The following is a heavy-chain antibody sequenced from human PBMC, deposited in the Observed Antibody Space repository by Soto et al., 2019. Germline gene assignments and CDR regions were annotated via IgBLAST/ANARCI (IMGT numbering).Heavy chain of an antibody. Sequence: GASVKVSCKASGYSFTNYPIAWVRRAPGQGLEWMGWISAYSGDTNYAQKFQGWVTMTTDTSINTASMELTRLTSDDTAIYYCARGDSTDCSNGVCSFFYNHDMDVWGQGTTVTVSS. CDR2: ISAYSGDT. J-gene: IGHJ6*02. CDR3: ARGDSTDCSNGVCSFFYNHDMDV. D-gene: IGHD2-8*01. V-gene: IGHV1-2*04. CDR1: GYSFTNYP.